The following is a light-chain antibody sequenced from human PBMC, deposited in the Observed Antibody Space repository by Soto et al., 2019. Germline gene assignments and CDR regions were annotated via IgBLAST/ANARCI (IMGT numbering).Light chain of an antibody. CDR2: GNS. V-gene: IGLV1-40*01. Sequence: QAVVTQPPSVSGAPGQRVTISCTGNSSNIGAGYDVHWYQQLPGTAPKLLIFGNSNRPSGVPDRFSGSKSGTSASLAITGLQAEDEADYYCQSYDNSLSGSGVFGSGTKLTVL. CDR3: QSYDNSLSGSGV. J-gene: IGLJ1*01. CDR1: SSNIGAGYD.